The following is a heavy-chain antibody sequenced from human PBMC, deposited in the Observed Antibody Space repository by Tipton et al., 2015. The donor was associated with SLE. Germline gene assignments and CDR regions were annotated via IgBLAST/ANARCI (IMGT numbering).Heavy chain of an antibody. J-gene: IGHJ3*02. CDR3: AKDRGYGSGSYHPSAFDI. CDR2: ITSSSDTI. V-gene: IGHV3-48*01. D-gene: IGHD3-10*01. CDR1: GFTFSSYN. Sequence: SLRLSCVASGFTFSSYNMIWVRQAPGKGLECISYITSSSDTIHYADSVKGRFTISRDNSKNTLYLQMNSLRAEDTAVYYCAKDRGYGSGSYHPSAFDIWGQGTMVTVSS.